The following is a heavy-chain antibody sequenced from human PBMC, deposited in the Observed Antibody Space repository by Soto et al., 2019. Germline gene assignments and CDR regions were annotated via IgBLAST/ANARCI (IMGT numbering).Heavy chain of an antibody. D-gene: IGHD2-15*01. Sequence: QVQLVESGGGVVQPGRSLRLSCAASGFTFSSYGMHWVRQAPGKGLEWVAVISYDGSNKYYAYSVKGRFTISRDNSKNPLYLQMNRLRAEDTAVYYCTKDPHPYCRGGRCMGLDWFDPWGQGNLVTVSS. V-gene: IGHV3-30*18. CDR3: TKDPHPYCRGGRCMGLDWFDP. CDR2: ISYDGSNK. J-gene: IGHJ5*02. CDR1: GFTFSSYG.